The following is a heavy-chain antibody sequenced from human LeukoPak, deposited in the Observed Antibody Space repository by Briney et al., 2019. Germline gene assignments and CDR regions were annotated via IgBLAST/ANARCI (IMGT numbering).Heavy chain of an antibody. CDR3: ARGLYYYGSGSYYKE. J-gene: IGHJ4*02. CDR1: GGSFSGYY. CDR2: INHSGST. V-gene: IGHV4-34*01. Sequence: TSETLSLTCAVYGGSFSGYYWSWIRQPPGKGLEWIGEINHSGSTNYNPSLKSRVTISVDTSKNQFSLKLSSMTAADTAVYYCARGLYYYGSGSYYKEWGQGTLVTVSS. D-gene: IGHD3-10*01.